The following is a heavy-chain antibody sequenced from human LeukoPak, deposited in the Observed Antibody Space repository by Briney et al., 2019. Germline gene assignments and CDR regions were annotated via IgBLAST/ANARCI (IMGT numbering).Heavy chain of an antibody. V-gene: IGHV1-18*01. CDR1: GYTFTSYG. Sequence: ASVKVSCKASGYTFTSYGISWVRQAPGQGLEWMGWISAYNGNTNYAQKLQGRVTMTTDTSTSTAYMELRSLRSDDTAVYYCARGAKLRLLEWLSITAMMPGYWGQGTLVTVSS. D-gene: IGHD3-3*01. CDR3: ARGAKLRLLEWLSITAMMPGY. J-gene: IGHJ4*02. CDR2: ISAYNGNT.